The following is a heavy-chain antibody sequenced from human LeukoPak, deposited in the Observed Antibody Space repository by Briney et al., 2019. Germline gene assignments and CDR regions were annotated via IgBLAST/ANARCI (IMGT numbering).Heavy chain of an antibody. V-gene: IGHV1-24*01. D-gene: IGHD6-13*01. J-gene: IGHJ4*02. CDR2: FDPEDGET. Sequence: ASVKVSCKVSGYTLTELSMHWVRQAPGKGLEWMGGFDPEDGETIYAQKFQGRVTMTEDTSTDTAYMELSSLRSEDTAVYYCARMFSGGAAAGNSDYWGQGTLVTVSS. CDR1: GYTLTELS. CDR3: ARMFSGGAAAGNSDY.